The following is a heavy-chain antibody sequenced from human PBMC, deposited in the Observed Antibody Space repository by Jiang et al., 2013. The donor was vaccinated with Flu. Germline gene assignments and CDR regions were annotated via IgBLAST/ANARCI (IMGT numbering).Heavy chain of an antibody. CDR1: GFTVSSNF. CDR3: AIGKNVIQH. D-gene: IGHD1-26*01. J-gene: IGHJ1*01. CDR2: IYVDGNT. V-gene: IGHV3-53*01. Sequence: VQLLESGGGLIQPGGSLRLSCAASGFTVSSNFMNWVRQAPGKGLEWVSIIYVDGNTDYTASVRGRFTISRNDVTNTVYLQMNSLRVEDTAVYHCAIGKNVIQHWAWAPWSPSPQ.